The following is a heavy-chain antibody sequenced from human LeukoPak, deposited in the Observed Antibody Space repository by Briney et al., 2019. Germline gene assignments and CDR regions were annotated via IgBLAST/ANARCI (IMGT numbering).Heavy chain of an antibody. V-gene: IGHV1-46*01. CDR1: GYTFTSYY. CDR2: INPSGGST. CDR3: ARGGGDYGGNSSARGDY. D-gene: IGHD4-23*01. J-gene: IGHJ4*02. Sequence: ASVKVSCKASGYTFTSYYMHSVRQAPGQGLEWMGIINPSGGSTSYAQKFQGRVTMTRDTSTSTVYMELSSLRSEDTAVYYCARGGGDYGGNSSARGDYWGQGTLVTVSS.